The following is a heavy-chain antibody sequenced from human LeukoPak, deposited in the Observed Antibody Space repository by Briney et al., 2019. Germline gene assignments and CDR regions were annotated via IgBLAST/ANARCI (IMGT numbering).Heavy chain of an antibody. V-gene: IGHV3-23*01. CDR2: ISGSGGST. CDR1: GFTFSSYA. J-gene: IGHJ5*02. D-gene: IGHD6-19*01. Sequence: PGGSLGLSCAASGFTFSSYAMSWVRQAPGKGLEWVSAISGSGGSTYYADSVKGRFTISRDNSKNTLYLQMNSLRAEDTAVYYCAKARNVKAVAGRTSWFDPWGQGTLVTVSS. CDR3: AKARNVKAVAGRTSWFDP.